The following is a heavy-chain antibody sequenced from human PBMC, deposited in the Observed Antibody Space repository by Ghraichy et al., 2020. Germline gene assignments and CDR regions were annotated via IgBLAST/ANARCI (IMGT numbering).Heavy chain of an antibody. D-gene: IGHD3-22*01. J-gene: IGHJ4*02. CDR1: GGSISSSNW. V-gene: IGHV4-4*02. CDR3: ARVGYYDSSYYFDY. CDR2: IYHSGST. Sequence: SETLSLTCAVSGGSISSSNWWSWVRQPPGKGLEWIGEIYHSGSTNYNPSLKSRVTISVDKSKNQFSLKLSSVTAADTAVYYCARVGYYDSSYYFDYWGQGTLVTVSS.